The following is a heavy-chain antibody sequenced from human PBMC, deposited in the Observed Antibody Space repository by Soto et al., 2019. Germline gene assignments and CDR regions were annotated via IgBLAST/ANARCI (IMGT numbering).Heavy chain of an antibody. D-gene: IGHD2-2*01. CDR3: ARADDFLCAFDI. V-gene: IGHV1-2*02. CDR2: INPNSGGT. J-gene: IGHJ3*02. Sequence: ASVKVSCKASGYTFTGYYMHWVRQAPGQGLEWMGWINPNSGGTNYAQKFQGRVTMTRDTSISTAYMELSGLRSDDTAVYYCARADDFLCAFDIWGQGTMVTVSS. CDR1: GYTFTGYY.